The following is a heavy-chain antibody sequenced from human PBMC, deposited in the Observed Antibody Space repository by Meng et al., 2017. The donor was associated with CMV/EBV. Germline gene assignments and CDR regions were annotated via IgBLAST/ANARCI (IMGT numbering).Heavy chain of an antibody. CDR3: ARDCSSTSCWGIWYYGMDV. CDR1: GFTFSSYW. V-gene: IGHV3-7*01. J-gene: IGHJ6*02. Sequence: GESLKISCAASGFTFSSYWMSWVRQAPGKGLEWVANIKKDGSEKYYVDSVKGRFTISRDNAKNSLYLQMNSLRAEDTAVYYCARDCSSTSCWGIWYYGMDVWGQGTTVTVSS. D-gene: IGHD2-2*01. CDR2: IKKDGSEK.